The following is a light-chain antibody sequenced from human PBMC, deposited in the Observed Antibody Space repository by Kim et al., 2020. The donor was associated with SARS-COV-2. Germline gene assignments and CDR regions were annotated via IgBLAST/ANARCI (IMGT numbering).Light chain of an antibody. V-gene: IGKV1-39*01. Sequence: DILLTQSPSSLSASVGDRVTISCRASQTISGLLNWYQQKPGKAPKLLIYGASSLESEVPSRFSGSGSGTDYTLTISSLQPDDFATYCCQQSYDTPPYTFGQGTKLEI. J-gene: IGKJ2*01. CDR1: QTISGL. CDR2: GAS. CDR3: QQSYDTPPYT.